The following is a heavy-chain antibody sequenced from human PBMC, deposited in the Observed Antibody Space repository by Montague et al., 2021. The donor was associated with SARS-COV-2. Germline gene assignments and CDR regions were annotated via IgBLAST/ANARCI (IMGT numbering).Heavy chain of an antibody. Sequence: SETLSLTCSVSSGSIISSGYYWGWIRQPPGKGLEWIGNIYYSGTTYYNPSLQSRGTISVDTSKNHLSLRLSSVTAADTAVYFCARGMIRGVTTPFDHWGQGSRVTVSS. CDR2: IYYSGTT. CDR1: SGSIISSGYY. V-gene: IGHV4-39*02. J-gene: IGHJ4*02. D-gene: IGHD3-10*01. CDR3: ARGMIRGVTTPFDH.